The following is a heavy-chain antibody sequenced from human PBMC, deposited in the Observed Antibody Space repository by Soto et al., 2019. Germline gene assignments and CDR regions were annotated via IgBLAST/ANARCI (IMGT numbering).Heavy chain of an antibody. J-gene: IGHJ3*02. CDR3: ARDGSWFGVHDAFDI. CDR1: GFTFSSYW. V-gene: IGHV3-7*03. Sequence: EVQLVESGGGLVQPGGSLRLSCAASGFTFSSYWMSWVRQAPGKGLEWVANIKQDGSEKYYVDSVKGRFTISRDNAKNSLYLQMNSLRAEDTAVYYCARDGSWFGVHDAFDIWGQGTMVTVSS. CDR2: IKQDGSEK. D-gene: IGHD3-10*01.